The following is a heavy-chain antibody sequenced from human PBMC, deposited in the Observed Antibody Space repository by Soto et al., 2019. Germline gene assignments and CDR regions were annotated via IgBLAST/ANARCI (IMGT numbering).Heavy chain of an antibody. CDR3: AKLGSSAWSPHYYFDY. CDR2: ITGSGSDT. V-gene: IGHV3-23*01. CDR1: GFTFNNYA. Sequence: GGSLRLSCAASGFTFNNYAMGWVRQAPGKGLEWVSAITGSGSDTYYLDSVKGRFTISRDNSKNKLFLQVNSLRAEDTAIYYCAKLGSSAWSPHYYFDYWGQGTLVTVSS. J-gene: IGHJ4*02. D-gene: IGHD3-10*01.